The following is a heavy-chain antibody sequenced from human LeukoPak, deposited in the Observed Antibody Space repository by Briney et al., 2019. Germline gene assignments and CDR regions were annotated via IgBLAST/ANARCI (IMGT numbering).Heavy chain of an antibody. CDR1: GGSISSSSYY. D-gene: IGHD3-22*01. J-gene: IGHJ4*02. CDR3: ARQSYYYDSSGYYYDY. Sequence: SETLSLTCTVAGGSISSSSYYWGWIRQPPGKGLEWIGSIYYSGSTYYNPSFKSRVTISVDTSKNQCSLKLSSVTAADTAVYYCARQSYYYDSSGYYYDYWGQGTLVTVSS. CDR2: IYYSGST. V-gene: IGHV4-39*01.